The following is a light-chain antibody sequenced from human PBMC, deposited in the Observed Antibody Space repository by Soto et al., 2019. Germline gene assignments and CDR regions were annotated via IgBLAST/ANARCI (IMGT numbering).Light chain of an antibody. CDR3: QQYGSSPTWT. J-gene: IGKJ1*01. CDR2: GAS. V-gene: IGKV3-20*01. Sequence: IVLTQSPGTLSLSPGERANLSCRASQSVSSSYLAWYPQKPGQAPRLLIYGASSRATGIPDRFSGSGSGTDFTLTISRLEPEDFAVYYCQQYGSSPTWTFGQGTKV. CDR1: QSVSSSY.